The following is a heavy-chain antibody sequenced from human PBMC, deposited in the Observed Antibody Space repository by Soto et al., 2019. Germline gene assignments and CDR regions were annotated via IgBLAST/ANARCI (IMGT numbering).Heavy chain of an antibody. CDR2: IIPIFGTA. CDR1: GGTFSSYA. CDR3: AADVEQLGYYYYGMDV. Sequence: GASVKVSCKASGGTFSSYAISWVRQAPGQGLEWMGGIIPIFGTANYAQKFQERVTITRDMSTSTAYMELSSLRSEDTAVYYCAADVEQLGYYYYGMDVCGQGTTVTVSS. J-gene: IGHJ6*02. D-gene: IGHD6-13*01. V-gene: IGHV1-69*05.